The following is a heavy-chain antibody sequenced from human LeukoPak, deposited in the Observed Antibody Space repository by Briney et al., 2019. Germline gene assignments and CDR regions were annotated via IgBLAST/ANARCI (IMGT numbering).Heavy chain of an antibody. CDR3: AREQSGTRGWYTVDY. CDR2: IRPDGART. J-gene: IGHJ4*02. V-gene: IGHV3-23*01. D-gene: IGHD6-19*01. CDR1: GFTFSTYA. Sequence: HPRGSLRLSCAASGFTFSTYAITWVRQGPGKGLEWVSAIRPDGARTYYANSVRGRFTISRDNSKDTVYLRINGLRVEDTAVYYCAREQSGTRGWYTVDYWGQGTLVTVSS.